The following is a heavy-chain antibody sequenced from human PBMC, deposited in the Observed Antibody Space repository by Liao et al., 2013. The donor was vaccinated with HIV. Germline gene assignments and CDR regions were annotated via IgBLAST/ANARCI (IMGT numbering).Heavy chain of an antibody. CDR2: INHSGIT. J-gene: IGHJ4*02. CDR3: ARLLYSSSWFDY. D-gene: IGHD6-13*01. CDR1: GGSLSGYY. Sequence: QVQLQQWGAGLLKPSETLSLTCAVYGGSLSGYYWSWIRQPPGKGLEWLGEINHSGITKYNPSLKSRVIISVDTSKNQFSLKLRSVTAADTAVYYCARLLYSSSWFDYWGQGTLVTVSS. V-gene: IGHV4-34*01.